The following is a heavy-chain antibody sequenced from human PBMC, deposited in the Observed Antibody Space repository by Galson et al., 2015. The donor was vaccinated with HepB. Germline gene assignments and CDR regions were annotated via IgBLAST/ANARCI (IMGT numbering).Heavy chain of an antibody. Sequence: QSGAEVKKPGESLKISCEGSGYSFTNYWIVWVRQMPGKGLEWMGIIYPGDSDTRYSPSFQGQVTISADKSISTAYLQWNSLKASATAMYYCAVALRNMVTTFWYFDLWGRGTLVTVSS. CDR3: AVALRNMVTTFWYFDL. CDR1: GYSFTNYW. J-gene: IGHJ2*01. D-gene: IGHD4-17*01. CDR2: IYPGDSDT. V-gene: IGHV5-51*03.